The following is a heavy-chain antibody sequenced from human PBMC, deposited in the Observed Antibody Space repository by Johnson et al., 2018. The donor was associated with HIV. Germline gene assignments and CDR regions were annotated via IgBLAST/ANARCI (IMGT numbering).Heavy chain of an antibody. Sequence: VQLVESGGGLVQPGGSLRLSCAASGFTFSSYAMSWVRQAPGKGLEWVAAISGSGGSTYYDDSVKGRFTIARANSTTTLYLHMNSLKAEDTAVYYCAKPPFYAFVIWGQGTMVTVSS. CDR3: AKPPFYAFVI. V-gene: IGHV3-23*04. CDR1: GFTFSSYA. CDR2: ISGSGGST. J-gene: IGHJ3*02.